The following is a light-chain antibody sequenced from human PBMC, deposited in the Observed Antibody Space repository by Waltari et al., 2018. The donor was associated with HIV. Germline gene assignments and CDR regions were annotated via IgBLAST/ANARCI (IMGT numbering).Light chain of an antibody. V-gene: IGKV1-5*03. CDR1: QSISSW. CDR2: KAS. Sequence: DIQMTQSPSTLSASVGDRVTITCRASQSISSWLAWYQQKPGKAPKLLFYKASSLESGVPSRFSGSGSGTEFTLTISSLQPDDFATYYCRQHNSYPLTFGGGTKVEIK. J-gene: IGKJ4*01. CDR3: RQHNSYPLT.